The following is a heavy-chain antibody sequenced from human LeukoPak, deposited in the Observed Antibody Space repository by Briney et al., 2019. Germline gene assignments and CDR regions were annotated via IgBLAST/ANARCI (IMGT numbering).Heavy chain of an antibody. CDR3: ARAPRWSGSTSYFDY. J-gene: IGHJ4*02. CDR1: GGSFGLYH. V-gene: IGHV4-59*01. CDR2: IFYNGST. D-gene: IGHD3-10*02. Sequence: SETLSLTCTVSGGSFGLYHWSWIRQPPGKGLEWIGYIFYNGSTKYNISLKSRLTISIDTSKNQFSLKLSSMTAADTAVYYCARAPRWSGSTSYFDYWGQGTLVTVSS.